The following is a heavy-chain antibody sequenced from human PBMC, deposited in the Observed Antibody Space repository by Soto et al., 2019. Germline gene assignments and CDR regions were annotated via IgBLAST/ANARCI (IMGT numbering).Heavy chain of an antibody. CDR3: AKRRAAGRAVNHYYMDA. V-gene: IGHV3-23*01. CDR1: GFTFSSYA. Sequence: PGRSLRLSCAASGFTFSSYAMSWVRQAPGKGLEWVSAISGSGGSTYYADSVKGRFTISRDNSKNTLYLQMNSLRAEDTAVYYCAKRRAAGRAVNHYYMDAWGKGTTVTV. D-gene: IGHD1-26*01. J-gene: IGHJ6*03. CDR2: ISGSGGST.